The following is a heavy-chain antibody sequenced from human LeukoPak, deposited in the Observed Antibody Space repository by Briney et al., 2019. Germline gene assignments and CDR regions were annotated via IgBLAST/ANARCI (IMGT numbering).Heavy chain of an antibody. D-gene: IGHD3-10*01. J-gene: IGHJ4*02. CDR1: GFTFSSYA. Sequence: GGSLRLSCAASGFTFSSYAMTWVRQAPGKGLEWVSSISSSGGSTYYADSVRGRFTISRDNSKNTLYLQMNSLRAEGTAIYYCAKDLVTGSLDYWGQGTLVTVSS. CDR2: ISSSGGST. CDR3: AKDLVTGSLDY. V-gene: IGHV3-23*01.